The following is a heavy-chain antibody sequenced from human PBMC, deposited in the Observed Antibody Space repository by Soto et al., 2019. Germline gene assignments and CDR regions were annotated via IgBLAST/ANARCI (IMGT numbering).Heavy chain of an antibody. CDR2: IKQDGSEK. V-gene: IGHV3-7*05. D-gene: IGHD4-17*01. CDR1: GFTFSSYW. CDR3: ASSVTPAAFDI. J-gene: IGHJ3*02. Sequence: EVQLVESGGGLVQPGGSLRLSCAASGFTFSSYWMSWVRQAPGKGLEWVANIKQDGSEKYYVDSVKGRFTISRDNAKNSLYLQMNSLRAEDTAVYYCASSVTPAAFDIWGQGTMVTVSS.